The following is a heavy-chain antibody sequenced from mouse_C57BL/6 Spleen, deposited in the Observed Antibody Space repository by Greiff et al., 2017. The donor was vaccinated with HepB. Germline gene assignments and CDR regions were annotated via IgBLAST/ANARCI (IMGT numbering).Heavy chain of an antibody. CDR1: GYSFTGYY. CDR3: ARASDGPPSWFAY. CDR2: INPSTGGT. Sequence: EVQLQQSGPELVKPGASVKISCKASGYSFTGYYMNWVKQSPEKSLEWIGEINPSTGGTTYNQKFKAKATLTVDKSSSTAYMQLKSLTSEDSAVYYCARASDGPPSWFAYWGQGTLVTVSA. V-gene: IGHV1-42*01. D-gene: IGHD6-1*01. J-gene: IGHJ3*01.